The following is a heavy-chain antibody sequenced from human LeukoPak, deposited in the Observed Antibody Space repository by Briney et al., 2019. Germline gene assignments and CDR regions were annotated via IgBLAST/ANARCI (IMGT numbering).Heavy chain of an antibody. V-gene: IGHV3-7*01. J-gene: IGHJ4*02. Sequence: GGSLRLSCAASGFTFSSYWMSWVRQAPGKGLEWVANLKQDGSEKYYVDSVKGRFTISRDNAKNSLYLQMNSLRAEDTAVYYCARGPAVVAATSYFDYWGQGTLVTVS. CDR1: GFTFSSYW. CDR2: LKQDGSEK. D-gene: IGHD2-15*01. CDR3: ARGPAVVAATSYFDY.